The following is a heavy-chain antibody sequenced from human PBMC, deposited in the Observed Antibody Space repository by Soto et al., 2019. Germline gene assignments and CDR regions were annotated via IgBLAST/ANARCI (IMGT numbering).Heavy chain of an antibody. D-gene: IGHD2-21*01. J-gene: IGHJ5*02. CDR2: ISGSGGTT. V-gene: IGHV3-23*01. CDR1: RFTFSDYA. CDR3: AKAYYGAVSCAYNWYDP. Sequence: PGGSLRLSCAASRFTFSDYAMNWVRQAPGKGLEWVSIISGSGGTTYYADSVKGRFTISRDNSKNTLYLQMSDLRAEDTAVYYCAKAYYGAVSCAYNWYDPWGQGTLVTVSS.